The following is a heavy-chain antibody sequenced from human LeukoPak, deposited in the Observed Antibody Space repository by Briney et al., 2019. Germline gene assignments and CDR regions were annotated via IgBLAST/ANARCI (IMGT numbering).Heavy chain of an antibody. V-gene: IGHV4-59*01. Sequence: SETLSLTCTVSGGSFSSYYWSLIRQPTGKGLEWIGYIYYSGSTNYNPSLKSRVTISVDTSKNQFSLKLSSVTAADTAVYYCARSDYYDSSGYYSSFDYWGQGTLVTVSS. J-gene: IGHJ4*02. CDR1: GGSFSSYY. CDR2: IYYSGST. CDR3: ARSDYYDSSGYYSSFDY. D-gene: IGHD3-22*01.